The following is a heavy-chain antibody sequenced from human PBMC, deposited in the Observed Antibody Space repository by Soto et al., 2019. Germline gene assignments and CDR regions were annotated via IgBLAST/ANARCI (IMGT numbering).Heavy chain of an antibody. J-gene: IGHJ6*02. CDR1: GFTFNTYG. V-gene: IGHV3-33*08. Sequence: GGSLRLSCTTSGFTFNTYGMHWVRQAPGKGLEWVAIIWYDGSNKYYADSVKGRFTISRDNSKNTLYLQMNSLRAEDTALYYCARADCTGAYCYSWPFNYGVDVWGQGTKVTVSS. CDR3: ARADCTGAYCYSWPFNYGVDV. CDR2: IWYDGSNK. D-gene: IGHD2-15*01.